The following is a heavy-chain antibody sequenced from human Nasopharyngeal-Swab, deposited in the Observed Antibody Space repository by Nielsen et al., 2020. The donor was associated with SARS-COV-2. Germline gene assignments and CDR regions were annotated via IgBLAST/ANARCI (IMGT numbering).Heavy chain of an antibody. CDR3: ARSPRGGFDP. Sequence: SETLSLTCAVYGGSFSGYYWGWIRQPPGKGLEWIGEINHSGSTNYNPSLKSRVTISVDTSKNQFSLKLSSVTAADTAVYYCARSPRGGFDPWGQGTLVTVSS. V-gene: IGHV4-34*01. CDR1: GGSFSGYY. J-gene: IGHJ5*02. D-gene: IGHD3-10*01. CDR2: INHSGST.